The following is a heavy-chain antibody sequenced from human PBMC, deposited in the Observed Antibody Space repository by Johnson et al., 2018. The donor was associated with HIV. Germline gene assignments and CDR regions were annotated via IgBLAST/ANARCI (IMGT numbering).Heavy chain of an antibody. V-gene: IGHV3-15*01. Sequence: VHLVESGGGLVKPGGSLRLSCEASGFTFSNACMSWVRQAPGKGLEWVGRIISKTDGGTTYYAAPVKGRFTISRDESRNTLYLQMNNLKTEDTAVYYCTRDPRTTNAFDIWGQGTMVTVSS. CDR3: TRDPRTTNAFDI. J-gene: IGHJ3*02. CDR1: GFTFSNAC. CDR2: IISKTDGGTT. D-gene: IGHD1-7*01.